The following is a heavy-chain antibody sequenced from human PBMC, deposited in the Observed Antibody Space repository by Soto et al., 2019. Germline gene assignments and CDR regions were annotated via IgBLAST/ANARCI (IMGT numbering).Heavy chain of an antibody. CDR3: AKARCSTTNCYVPDY. Sequence: PGGSLRLSCAASGFTFSTYTMGWVRRAPGKGLEWVSAISGSGASPSYADSVQGRFTISRDNPKRTLYLQMNNLRAEDTAVYYCAKARCSTTNCYVPDYWGQGTLVTVSS. V-gene: IGHV3-23*01. CDR2: ISGSGASP. CDR1: GFTFSTYT. J-gene: IGHJ4*02. D-gene: IGHD2-2*01.